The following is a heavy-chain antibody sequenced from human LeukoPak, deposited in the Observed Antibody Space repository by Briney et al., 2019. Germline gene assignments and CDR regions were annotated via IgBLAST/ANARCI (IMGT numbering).Heavy chain of an antibody. CDR2: ISYDGSNK. J-gene: IGHJ4*02. CDR3: ARGRTYYYDSSGYPFDY. D-gene: IGHD3-22*01. Sequence: GGSLRLSCAATGFTFSSYAMHWVRQAPGKGLEWVAVISYDGSNKYYADSVKGRFTISRDNSKNTLYLQMNSLRAEDTAVYYCARGRTYYYDSSGYPFDYLGQGTLVTVSS. CDR1: GFTFSSYA. V-gene: IGHV3-30-3*01.